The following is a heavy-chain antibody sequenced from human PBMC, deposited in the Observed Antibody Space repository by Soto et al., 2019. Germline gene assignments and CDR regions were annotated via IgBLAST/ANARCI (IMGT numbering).Heavy chain of an antibody. Sequence: SETLSLACTVSGGSISSYYWSWIRQPPGKGLEWIGYIYYSGSTNYNPSLKSRVTISVDTSKNQFSLKLSSVTAADTAVYYCARAGYGDYRFDYWGQGTLVTVSS. CDR2: IYYSGST. D-gene: IGHD4-17*01. V-gene: IGHV4-59*01. CDR1: GGSISSYY. CDR3: ARAGYGDYRFDY. J-gene: IGHJ4*02.